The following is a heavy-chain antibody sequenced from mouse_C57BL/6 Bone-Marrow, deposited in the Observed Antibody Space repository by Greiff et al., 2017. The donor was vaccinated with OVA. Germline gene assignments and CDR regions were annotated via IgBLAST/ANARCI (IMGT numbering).Heavy chain of an antibody. Sequence: EVKLVESEGGLVQPGSSMKLSCTASGFTFSDYYMAWVRQVPEKGLEWVANINYDGSSTYYLDSLKSRFIISRDNAKNILYLQMSSLKSEDTATYYCARASLYSNDGGAMDYWGQGTSVTVSS. V-gene: IGHV5-16*01. CDR2: INYDGSST. CDR1: GFTFSDYY. J-gene: IGHJ4*01. CDR3: ARASLYSNDGGAMDY. D-gene: IGHD2-12*01.